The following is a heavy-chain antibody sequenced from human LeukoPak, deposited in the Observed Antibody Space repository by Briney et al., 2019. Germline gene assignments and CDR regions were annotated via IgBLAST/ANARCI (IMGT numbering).Heavy chain of an antibody. CDR3: ARTPQGDNYFDY. CDR2: IYHSGST. Sequence: PSGTLSLTCAVSGGSISSSNWWSWVRQPPGKGLEWIGEIYHSGSTNYNPSLKSRVTMSVDTSNNQLSLMMTSVTAADTAVFYCARTPQGDNYFDYWGQGHLVTVSS. J-gene: IGHJ4*02. V-gene: IGHV4-4*02. CDR1: GGSISSSNW. D-gene: IGHD3-9*01.